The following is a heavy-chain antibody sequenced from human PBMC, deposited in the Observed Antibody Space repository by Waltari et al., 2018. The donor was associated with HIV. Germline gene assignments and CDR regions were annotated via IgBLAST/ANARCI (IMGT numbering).Heavy chain of an antibody. D-gene: IGHD2-8*01. CDR2: ISFDSKNE. CDR3: AKELSYSTNWPAY. J-gene: IGHJ4*02. Sequence: QVQLVESGGGVVKPGRSLRLCCVASGFYLSCADMHWVRQAPGKGLEWVAFISFDSKNEYYANSVKGRFSVSRENSKNTLYLQMNSLRSEDTAMYFCAKELSYSTNWPAYWGQGTLVSVSS. CDR1: GFYLSCAD. V-gene: IGHV3-30*18.